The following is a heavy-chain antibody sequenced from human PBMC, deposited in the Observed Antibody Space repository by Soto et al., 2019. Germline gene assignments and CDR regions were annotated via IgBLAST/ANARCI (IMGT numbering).Heavy chain of an antibody. Sequence: QVQLQESGPGLVKPSETLSLTCTVSGGSVSSGRYYWSWIRQPPGKGLELIGYIYYSGSTNYNPSLKSRVTISVDTSKNQFSLKLSSVTAADTAVYYCARERDFRGYYYYGMDVWGQGTTVTVSS. CDR2: IYYSGST. CDR3: ARERDFRGYYYYGMDV. J-gene: IGHJ6*02. CDR1: GGSVSSGRYY. D-gene: IGHD1-26*01. V-gene: IGHV4-61*01.